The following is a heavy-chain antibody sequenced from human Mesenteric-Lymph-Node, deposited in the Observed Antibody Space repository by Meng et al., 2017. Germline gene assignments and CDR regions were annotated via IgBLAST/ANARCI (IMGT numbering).Heavy chain of an antibody. CDR2: INPHTGSI. CDR1: GYTFTVYY. V-gene: IGHV1-2*06. CDR3: AKIGSNHQFDL. D-gene: IGHD4-11*01. J-gene: IGHJ4*02. Sequence: QVQLVQSGAEVQQPGASVQVSCKASGYTFTVYYMHWVRPAPGQGIEWMGRINPHTGSINYAQEFQGRVAMTRDTSISTTYMELSRLRTDDTAVYYSAKIGSNHQFDLWGQGTLVTVSS.